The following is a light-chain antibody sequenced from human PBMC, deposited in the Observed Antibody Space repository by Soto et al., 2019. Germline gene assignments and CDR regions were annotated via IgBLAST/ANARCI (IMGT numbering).Light chain of an antibody. V-gene: IGKV3-15*01. J-gene: IGKJ5*01. CDR3: QQYNNWPPIT. Sequence: EIVMTESPDTLSVSPGERATLSCRACQSISNNLAWYQQKPGQAPRLVIFGASTRATGIPARFSGSGSGTEFTLTISSLQSEDFAVYYCQQYNNWPPITFGQGTPLEIK. CDR1: QSISNN. CDR2: GAS.